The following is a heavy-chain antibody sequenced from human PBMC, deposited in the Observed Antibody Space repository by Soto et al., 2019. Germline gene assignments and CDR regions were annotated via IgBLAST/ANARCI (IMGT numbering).Heavy chain of an antibody. Sequence: GGSLRLSCAASGFTFSSYAMHWVRQAPGKGLEWVAVISYDGSNEYYADSVKGRFTISRDNSKNTLYLQMNSLRAEDTAVYYCARHSGSYPQHYYYGMDVWGQGTTVTVSS. J-gene: IGHJ6*02. CDR3: ARHSGSYPQHYYYGMDV. CDR2: ISYDGSNE. V-gene: IGHV3-30-3*01. D-gene: IGHD1-26*01. CDR1: GFTFSSYA.